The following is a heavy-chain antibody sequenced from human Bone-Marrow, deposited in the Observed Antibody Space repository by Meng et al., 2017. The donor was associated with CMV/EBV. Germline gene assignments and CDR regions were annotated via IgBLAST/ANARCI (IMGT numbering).Heavy chain of an antibody. Sequence: SETLSLTCAVSGGSISSSNWWSWVRQPPGKGLEWIGEIYHSGSTNYNPSLKSRVTISVDTSKNQFSLKLSSMTAADTATYYCSSLPLDGHIQRTYWGQGTLVTVSS. CDR1: GGSISSSNW. J-gene: IGHJ4*02. D-gene: IGHD5-24*01. V-gene: IGHV4-4*02. CDR2: IYHSGST. CDR3: SSLPLDGHIQRTY.